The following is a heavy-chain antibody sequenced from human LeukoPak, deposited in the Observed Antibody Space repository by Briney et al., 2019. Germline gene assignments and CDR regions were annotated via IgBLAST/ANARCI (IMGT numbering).Heavy chain of an antibody. Sequence: GASVKVSCKASGYTFTDYYMHGVPQAPGQGREGRGIINPSRGSTTYAQKFQGRVTMTRDTSTSTVYMELSSLRSEDTAVYYCARGYYHSGSWRQATLVTVPP. CDR1: GYTFTDYY. D-gene: IGHD3-10*01. CDR3: ARGYYHSGS. J-gene: IGHJ4*02. V-gene: IGHV1-46*01. CDR2: INPSRGST.